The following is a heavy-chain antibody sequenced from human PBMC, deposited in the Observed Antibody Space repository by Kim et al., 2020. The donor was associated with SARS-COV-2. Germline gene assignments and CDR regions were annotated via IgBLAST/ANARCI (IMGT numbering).Heavy chain of an antibody. Sequence: KYYADSVKGRFTISRDNSKNTLYLQMNSLRAEETAVYYCARSLSGYYGLDYWGQGTLVTVSS. CDR2: K. V-gene: IGHV3-33*01. CDR3: ARSLSGYYGLDY. J-gene: IGHJ4*02. D-gene: IGHD3-22*01.